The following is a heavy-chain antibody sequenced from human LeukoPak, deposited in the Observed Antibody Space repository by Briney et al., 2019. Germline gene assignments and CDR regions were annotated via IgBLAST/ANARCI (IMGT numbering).Heavy chain of an antibody. D-gene: IGHD2-21*02. CDR3: TTPFNPHIVVVTAIDI. CDR2: IKSKTDGGTT. Sequence: PGGSLRLSCAASGFTFSNAWMSWVRQAPGKGLEWVGRIKSKTDGGTTDYAAPVKGRFTISRDDSKNTLYLQMNSLKTEDTAVYYCTTPFNPHIVVVTAIDIWGQGTMVTVSS. V-gene: IGHV3-15*01. CDR1: GFTFSNAW. J-gene: IGHJ3*02.